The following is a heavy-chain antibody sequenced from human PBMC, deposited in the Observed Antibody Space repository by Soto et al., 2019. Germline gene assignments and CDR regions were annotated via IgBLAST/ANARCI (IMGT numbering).Heavy chain of an antibody. J-gene: IGHJ6*02. D-gene: IGHD3-3*01. Sequence: GASVKVSCKASGYTFTGYYMHWVRQAPGQGLEWMGWINPNSGGTNYAQKFQGWVTMTRDTSISTAYMELRRLRSDDTAVYSCARSRITIFGVVTPYYYCGMDVWGQGTTVTVSS. CDR3: ARSRITIFGVVTPYYYCGMDV. V-gene: IGHV1-2*04. CDR2: INPNSGGT. CDR1: GYTFTGYY.